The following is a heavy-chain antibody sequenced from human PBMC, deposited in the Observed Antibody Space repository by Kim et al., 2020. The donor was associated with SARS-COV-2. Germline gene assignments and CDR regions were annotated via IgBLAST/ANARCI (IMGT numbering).Heavy chain of an antibody. CDR3: ARQRGGGGWYRIDY. J-gene: IGHJ4*02. CDR2: IYNDGST. CDR1: GGSISTYY. D-gene: IGHD6-19*01. Sequence: SETLSLTCTVSGGSISTYYWGWIRQSPGKGLEWIGYIYNDGSTNYNPSLKSRVTISIDTSKNQFSLKLCSVTAADTAVYYCARQRGGGGWYRIDYWGQGTLVTVSS. V-gene: IGHV4-59*08.